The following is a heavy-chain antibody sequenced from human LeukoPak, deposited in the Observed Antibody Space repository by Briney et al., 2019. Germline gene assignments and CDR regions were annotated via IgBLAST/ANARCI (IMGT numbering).Heavy chain of an antibody. V-gene: IGHV1-18*01. D-gene: IGHD3-3*01. CDR3: ARIRKGGPHKECDY. CDR1: GYIFSNYG. CDR2: ISGYNGHT. Sequence: EASVKVSCKSSGYIFSNYGISWVRQAPGQGPEWMGWISGYNGHTDYAQNLQDRVSMTTDRRTSTAYMELWSLTFDDTAMYYCARIRKGGPHKECDYWGPGTLVTVSS. J-gene: IGHJ4*02.